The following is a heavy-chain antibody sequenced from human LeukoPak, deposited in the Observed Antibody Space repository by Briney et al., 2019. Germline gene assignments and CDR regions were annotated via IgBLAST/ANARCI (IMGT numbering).Heavy chain of an antibody. CDR1: GYTFTGYY. CDR3: ARDSKAVVGRDAFDI. CDR2: INPNSGGT. D-gene: IGHD2-21*01. J-gene: IGHJ3*02. Sequence: ASVKVSCKASGYTFTGYYMHWGRQAPGQGLEWMGWINPNSGGTNYAQKFQGRVTMTRETSISTAHMELSRPRSDDTAVYYCARDSKAVVGRDAFDIWGQGTMVTVSS. V-gene: IGHV1-2*02.